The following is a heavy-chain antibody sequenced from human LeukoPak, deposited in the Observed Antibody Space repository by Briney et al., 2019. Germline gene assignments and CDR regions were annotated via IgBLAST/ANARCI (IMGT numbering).Heavy chain of an antibody. CDR3: ARGEAAAGTGDYFDY. CDR2: IYHSGST. Sequence: SGTLSLTCAVSGGSISSSNWWSWVRQPPGKGLEWIGEIYHSGSTNYNPSLKSRVTISVDKSKNQFSLKLSSVTAADTAVYYCARGEAAAGTGDYFDYWGQGTLVTVSS. D-gene: IGHD6-13*01. V-gene: IGHV4-4*02. J-gene: IGHJ4*02. CDR1: GGSISSSNW.